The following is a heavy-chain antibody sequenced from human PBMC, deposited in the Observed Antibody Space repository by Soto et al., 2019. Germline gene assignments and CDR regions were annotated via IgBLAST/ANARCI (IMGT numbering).Heavy chain of an antibody. CDR1: GGSISSGGYY. Sequence: QVQLQESGPGLVKPSQTLSLTCTVSGGSISSGGYYWSWIRQHPGKGLEWIGYIHYSGSTYYNPSIKRRVTISVDTSKNQFSLKLSSVTAADTAVYYCASNAPPHVAAIFDYWGQGTLVTVSS. D-gene: IGHD2-15*01. CDR2: IHYSGST. V-gene: IGHV4-31*03. CDR3: ASNAPPHVAAIFDY. J-gene: IGHJ4*02.